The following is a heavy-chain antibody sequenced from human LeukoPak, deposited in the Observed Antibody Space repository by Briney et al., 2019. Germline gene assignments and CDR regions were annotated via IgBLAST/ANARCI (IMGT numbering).Heavy chain of an antibody. CDR3: ARDRPLDYYYDSSGYTTFQP. D-gene: IGHD3-22*01. CDR2: INPSGGST. J-gene: IGHJ1*01. V-gene: IGHV1-46*01. CDR1: GYTFTSYY. Sequence: ASVKVSCKASGYTFTSYYMHWVRQAPGQGLEWMGIINPSGGSTSYAQKFQGRVTMARDTSTSTVYMELSSLRSEDTAVYYCARDRPLDYYYDSSGYTTFQPWGQGTLVTVSS.